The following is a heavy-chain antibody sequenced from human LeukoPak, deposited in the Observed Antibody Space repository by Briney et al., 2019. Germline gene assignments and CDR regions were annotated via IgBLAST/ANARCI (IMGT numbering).Heavy chain of an antibody. J-gene: IGHJ4*02. Sequence: SETLSLTCSVSGGSISSYYWSWIRQPPGKRLEWIGYIHYSGGTNYNPSLKSRVTTSVDTSKNQFSLKLTSVTAADTAVYYCARVGSGNFDYWGQGTLVTVCS. CDR3: ARVGSGNFDY. D-gene: IGHD1-1*01. CDR1: GGSISSYY. V-gene: IGHV4-59*01. CDR2: IHYSGGT.